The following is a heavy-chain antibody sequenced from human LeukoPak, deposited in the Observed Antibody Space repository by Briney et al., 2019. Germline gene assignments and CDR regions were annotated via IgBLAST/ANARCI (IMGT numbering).Heavy chain of an antibody. Sequence: PGGSLRLFCAASGFTFTRYVMTWVRQAPGKGLEWVSSISGSGGSTWYADSVKGRFTISRDNSKNTIYLQMNSLRAEDTASYYCAKAGQGDNWGQGTLVTVSS. CDR2: ISGSGGST. CDR3: AKAGQGDN. J-gene: IGHJ4*02. V-gene: IGHV3-23*01. CDR1: GFTFTRYV.